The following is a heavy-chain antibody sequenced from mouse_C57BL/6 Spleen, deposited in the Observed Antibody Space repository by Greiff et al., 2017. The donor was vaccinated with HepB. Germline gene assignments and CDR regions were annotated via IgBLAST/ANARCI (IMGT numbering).Heavy chain of an antibody. V-gene: IGHV1-26*01. Sequence: EVQLQQSGPELVKPGASVKISCKASGYTFTDYYMNWVKQSHGKSLEWIGDINPNNGGTSYNQKFKGKATLTVDKSSSTAYMELRSLTSEDSAVYYCASYYGSSYGFAYWGQVTLVTVSA. CDR3: ASYYGSSYGFAY. D-gene: IGHD1-1*01. CDR2: INPNNGGT. CDR1: GYTFTDYY. J-gene: IGHJ3*01.